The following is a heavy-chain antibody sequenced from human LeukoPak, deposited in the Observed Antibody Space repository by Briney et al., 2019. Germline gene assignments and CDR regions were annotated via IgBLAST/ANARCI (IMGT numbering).Heavy chain of an antibody. V-gene: IGHV3-23*01. CDR1: GFTFSSYA. Sequence: GGSLRLSCAASGFTFSSYAMSWVRQAPGKGLEWVSAISGSGGSTYYADSVKGRFTISRDNSKNTLYLQMNSLRAEDTAVYYCAKDGNTATGRGFYYYYMDVWGKGTTVTVSS. CDR3: AKDGNTATGRGFYYYYMDV. D-gene: IGHD5-18*01. CDR2: ISGSGGST. J-gene: IGHJ6*03.